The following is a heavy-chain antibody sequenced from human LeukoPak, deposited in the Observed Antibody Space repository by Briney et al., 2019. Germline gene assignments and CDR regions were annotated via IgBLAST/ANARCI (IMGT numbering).Heavy chain of an antibody. V-gene: IGHV1-18*01. Sequence: ASVKVSCKASGYTXNNYAISWVRQAPGQGLEWMGWISIYNGHTDYAQSLQGRVTMTTDTSTSTAYMELRSLRSDDTALYYCARGWELSSWGQGTLVTVSS. D-gene: IGHD1-26*01. CDR3: ARGWELSS. J-gene: IGHJ5*02. CDR1: GYTXNNYA. CDR2: ISIYNGHT.